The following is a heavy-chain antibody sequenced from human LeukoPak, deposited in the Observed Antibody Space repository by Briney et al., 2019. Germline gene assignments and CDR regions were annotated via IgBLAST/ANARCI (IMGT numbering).Heavy chain of an antibody. D-gene: IGHD6-13*01. CDR3: AKKDSSYQVDY. Sequence: GGSLRLSCAASGFTFSSYWMSWVRQAPGKGLEWVAFIRYDGSNKYYADSVKGRFTISRDNSKNTLYLQMNSLRAEDTAVYYCAKKDSSYQVDYWGQGTLVTVSS. CDR1: GFTFSSYW. CDR2: IRYDGSNK. J-gene: IGHJ4*02. V-gene: IGHV3-30*02.